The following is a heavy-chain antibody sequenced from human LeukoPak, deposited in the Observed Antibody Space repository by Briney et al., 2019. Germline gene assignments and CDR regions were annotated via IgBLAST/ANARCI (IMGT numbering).Heavy chain of an antibody. V-gene: IGHV3-21*01. CDR3: ARSGYSYAYYYYMDV. J-gene: IGHJ6*03. CDR1: GFTLNTYN. CDR2: ISSSSSYL. Sequence: GGSLRLSCAASGFTLNTYNMNWVRQAPGKGLEWVSSISSSSSYLFFADSVKGRFSISRDNTKNSLYLQMNSLRAEDTAVYYCARSGYSYAYYYYMDVWGKGTTVTVSS. D-gene: IGHD5-18*01.